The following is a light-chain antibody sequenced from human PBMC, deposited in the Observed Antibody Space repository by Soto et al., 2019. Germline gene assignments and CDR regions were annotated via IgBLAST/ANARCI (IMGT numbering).Light chain of an antibody. Sequence: DIVMTQSPDSLAVSLGERATINCESSQTVLYSSNNKNYLAWYQQKPGQPPKLLIYWASTRESGVPDRFSGSGSETDFTLTITSLQSEDVAVYYCQQYCRAPLTFGGGTKVEIK. CDR3: QQYCRAPLT. CDR1: QTVLYSSNNKNY. J-gene: IGKJ4*01. CDR2: WAS. V-gene: IGKV4-1*01.